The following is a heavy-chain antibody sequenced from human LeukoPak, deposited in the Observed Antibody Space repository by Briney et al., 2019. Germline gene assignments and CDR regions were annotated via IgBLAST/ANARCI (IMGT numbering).Heavy chain of an antibody. D-gene: IGHD1-26*01. CDR2: INPNSGGT. Sequence: ASVKVSCKASGYTFTGYYMHWVRQAPGQGLEWMGWINPNSGGTDYAQKFQGRVTMTRDTSISTAYMELSRLRSDDTAVYYCASASGSYLGYFDYWGQGTLVTVSS. J-gene: IGHJ4*02. CDR1: GYTFTGYY. V-gene: IGHV1-2*02. CDR3: ASASGSYLGYFDY.